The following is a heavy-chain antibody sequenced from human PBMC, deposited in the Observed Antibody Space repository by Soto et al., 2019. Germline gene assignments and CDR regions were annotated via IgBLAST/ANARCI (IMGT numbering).Heavy chain of an antibody. V-gene: IGHV3-7*03. Sequence: EVQLVESGGGLVQPGGSLRLSCAASGFTFSTYWMNWVRQAPGKGLEWVANIKEDGSEKYYVDSVKGRFTISRDNAKNSLYLQMNSLRAEDTAVYYCAKGYCSSTSCYTSSIDYWGQGTLVTVSS. D-gene: IGHD2-2*02. CDR2: IKEDGSEK. CDR3: AKGYCSSTSCYTSSIDY. J-gene: IGHJ4*02. CDR1: GFTFSTYW.